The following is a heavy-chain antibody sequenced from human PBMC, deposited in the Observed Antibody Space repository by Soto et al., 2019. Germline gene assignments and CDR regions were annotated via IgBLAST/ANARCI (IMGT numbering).Heavy chain of an antibody. V-gene: IGHV4-34*01. D-gene: IGHD3-9*01. CDR1: GGSFSTYY. CDR2: INHSGSN. Sequence: QLQQWGAGLLKPSETLSLTCVVSGGSFSTYYYNWIRQSPGKGLEWIGEINHSGSNNYSPSLKSRVTMSLDTSKNQFSLKLTSVTAADTAVYYCARGGSNDWQVAFDIWGQGTMVPVSS. J-gene: IGHJ3*02. CDR3: ARGGSNDWQVAFDI.